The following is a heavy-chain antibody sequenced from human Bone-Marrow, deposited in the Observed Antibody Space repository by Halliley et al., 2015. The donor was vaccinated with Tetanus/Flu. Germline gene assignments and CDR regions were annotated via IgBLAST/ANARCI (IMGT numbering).Heavy chain of an antibody. CDR3: AGGDYGVYEGWFGP. D-gene: IGHD4-17*01. J-gene: IGHJ5*02. Sequence: AAIWYYGSNKYYADSVKGRFTIPRDNSKSPLYLQMNSLRAEDTAVYYCAGGDYGVYEGWFGPWGQGTLVPVSS. CDR2: IWYYGSNK. V-gene: IGHV3-33*01.